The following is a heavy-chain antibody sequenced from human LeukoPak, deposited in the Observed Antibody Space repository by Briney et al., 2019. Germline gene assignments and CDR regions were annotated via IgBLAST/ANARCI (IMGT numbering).Heavy chain of an antibody. J-gene: IGHJ4*02. Sequence: GASVKVSCKASGYTFTGYYMHWVRQAPGQGLEWMGWINPNSGGTNYAQKFQGWVTMTRDTSISIAYMELSRLRSDDTAVYYCARDSSDLEYYFDYWGQGTLVTVSS. CDR3: ARDSSDLEYYFDY. D-gene: IGHD3-22*01. CDR1: GYTFTGYY. CDR2: INPNSGGT. V-gene: IGHV1-2*04.